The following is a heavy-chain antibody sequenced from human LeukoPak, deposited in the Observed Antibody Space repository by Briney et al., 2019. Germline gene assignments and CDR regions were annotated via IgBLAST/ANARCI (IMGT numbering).Heavy chain of an antibody. J-gene: IGHJ4*02. D-gene: IGHD4-17*01. CDR3: ARERYGDYGYYFDY. V-gene: IGHV3-74*01. CDR2: INTDGSST. CDR1: GFTFSSYW. Sequence: GGSLRLSCAASGFTFSSYWMHWVRQAPGKGLVWVSRINTDGSSTSYADSVKGRFTISRDNSKNTLYLQMNNLRAEDTAVYYCARERYGDYGYYFDYWGQGTLVTVSS.